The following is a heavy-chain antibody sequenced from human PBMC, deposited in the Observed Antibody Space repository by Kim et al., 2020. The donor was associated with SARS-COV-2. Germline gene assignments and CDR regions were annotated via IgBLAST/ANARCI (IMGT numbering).Heavy chain of an antibody. D-gene: IGHD3-9*01. CDR3: ARDRIGFDWLLGKTNNDY. J-gene: IGHJ4*02. CDR1: GFTFSSYS. CDR2: ISSSSSYI. Sequence: GGSLRLSCAASGFTFSSYSMNWVRQAPGKGLEWVSSISSSSSYIYYADSVKGRFTISRDNSKNSLYLQMNSLRAEDTAVYYCARDRIGFDWLLGKTNNDYWGQGTLVTVSS. V-gene: IGHV3-21*01.